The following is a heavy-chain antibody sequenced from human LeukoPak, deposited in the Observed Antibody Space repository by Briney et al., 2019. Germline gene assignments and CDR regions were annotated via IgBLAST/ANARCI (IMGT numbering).Heavy chain of an antibody. J-gene: IGHJ4*02. CDR3: ARAGRGATGIDY. D-gene: IGHD1-26*01. V-gene: IGHV3-21*01. CDR2: ISSSSSYL. Sequence: GGSLRLSCAASGFAFSSYSMIWVRQAPGKGLEWVSSISSSSSYLYYADSVKGRFTISRDNAKNSLYLQMNSLRAEDTAVYYCARAGRGATGIDYWGQGTLVTVSS. CDR1: GFAFSSYS.